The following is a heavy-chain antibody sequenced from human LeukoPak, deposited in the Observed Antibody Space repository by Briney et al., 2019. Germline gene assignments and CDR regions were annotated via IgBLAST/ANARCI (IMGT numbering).Heavy chain of an antibody. J-gene: IGHJ4*02. CDR2: IQDDGATT. CDR3: AKDAQRGFDYSNSLDK. V-gene: IGHV3-30*02. D-gene: IGHD4-11*01. CDR1: GLTFSNFP. Sequence: PGGSLRLSCAASGLTFSNFPMHWVRQAPGKGLEWVALIQDDGATTNYADSVRGRFTISRDNSKSTVYLQMNSLKPDDTAVYYCAKDAQRGFDYSNSLDKWGQGTLVTVSS.